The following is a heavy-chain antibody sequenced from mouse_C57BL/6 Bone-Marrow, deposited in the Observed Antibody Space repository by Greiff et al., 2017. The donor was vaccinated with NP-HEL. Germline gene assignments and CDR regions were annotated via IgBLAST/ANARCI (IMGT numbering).Heavy chain of an antibody. J-gene: IGHJ4*01. CDR1: GFTFSDYY. V-gene: IGHV5-12*01. Sequence: EVKLVESGGGLVQPGGSLKLSCAASGFTFSDYYMYWVRQTPEKRLEWVAYISNGGGSTYYPDTVKGRFTISRDNAKNTLYLQMSRLKSEDTAMYYCARRMGYWGQGTSVTVSS. CDR3: ARRMGY. CDR2: ISNGGGST.